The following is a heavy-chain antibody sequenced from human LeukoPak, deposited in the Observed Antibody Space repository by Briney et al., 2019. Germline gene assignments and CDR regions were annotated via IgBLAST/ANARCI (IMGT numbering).Heavy chain of an antibody. CDR3: ARDEYYFGSGSYFYFDY. CDR2: ISAYNGNT. J-gene: IGHJ4*02. CDR1: GYTFTSYG. D-gene: IGHD3-10*01. V-gene: IGHV1-18*01. Sequence: ASVKVSCKAPGYTFTSYGISWVRQAPGQGLEWMGWISAYNGNTNYAQKLQGRVTMTTDTSTSTAYMELRSLRSDDTAVYYCARDEYYFGSGSYFYFDYWGQGTLVTVSS.